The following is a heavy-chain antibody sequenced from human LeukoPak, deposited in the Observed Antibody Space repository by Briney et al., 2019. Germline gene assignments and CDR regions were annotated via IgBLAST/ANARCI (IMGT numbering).Heavy chain of an antibody. CDR3: ARERQYCSGGSCLYYFDY. J-gene: IGHJ4*02. CDR1: GFTFDDYG. CDR2: INWNGGST. D-gene: IGHD2-15*01. Sequence: GGSLRLSCAASGFTFDDYGMSWVRQAPGKGLEWVSGINWNGGSTGYADSVKGRFTISRDNAKNSLYLQMNSLRAEDTAVYYCARERQYCSGGSCLYYFDYWGQGTLVTVSS. V-gene: IGHV3-20*04.